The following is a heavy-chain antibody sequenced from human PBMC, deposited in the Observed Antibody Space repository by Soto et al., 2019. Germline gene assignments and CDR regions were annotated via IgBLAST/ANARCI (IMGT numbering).Heavy chain of an antibody. CDR1: GGSISSYY. J-gene: IGHJ4*02. V-gene: IGHV4-59*01. Sequence: PSETLSLTCTVSGGSISSYYWSWIRQPPGKGLEWIGYIYYSGGTNYNPSLKSRVTISVDTSKNQFSLKLSSVTAADTAVYYCARGYIYGSGRTYYFDYWGQGPLVTVSS. CDR3: ARGYIYGSGRTYYFDY. CDR2: IYYSGGT. D-gene: IGHD3-10*01.